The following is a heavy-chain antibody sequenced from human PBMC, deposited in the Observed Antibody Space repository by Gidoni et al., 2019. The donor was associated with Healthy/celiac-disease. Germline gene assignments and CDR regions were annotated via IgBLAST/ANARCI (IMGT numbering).Heavy chain of an antibody. CDR2: IWDDGSNK. V-gene: IGHV3-33*01. Sequence: QVQLVESGGGVVQPGRSLRLSCAASGFTFSIYGMHWVRQAPGKGLEWLAVIWDDGSNKSYADSVKGRFTISRDNSKNTLYLQMNSLRAEDTAVYYCARDRYNWKSGDPWYYFDYWGRGTLVTVSS. CDR3: ARDRYNWKSGDPWYYFDY. J-gene: IGHJ4*02. CDR1: GFTFSIYG. D-gene: IGHD1-1*01.